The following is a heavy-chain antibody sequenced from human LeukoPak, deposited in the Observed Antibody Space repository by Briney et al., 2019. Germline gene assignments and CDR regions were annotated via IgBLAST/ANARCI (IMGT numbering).Heavy chain of an antibody. CDR3: ASELTETRYCSSTSCPTSMDV. CDR1: GYTFTGYY. D-gene: IGHD2-2*01. V-gene: IGHV1-2*02. J-gene: IGHJ6*03. Sequence: ASVKVSRKASGYTFTGYYMHWVRQAPGQGLEWMGWINPNSGVTKYAQKFQGRVTMTRDTSISTAYMELSRLRSDDTAVYYCASELTETRYCSSTSCPTSMDVWGKGTTVTASS. CDR2: INPNSGVT.